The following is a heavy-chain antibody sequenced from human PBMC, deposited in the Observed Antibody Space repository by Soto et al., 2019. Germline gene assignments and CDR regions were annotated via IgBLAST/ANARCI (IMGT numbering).Heavy chain of an antibody. V-gene: IGHV4-31*02. D-gene: IGHD2-8*01. CDR1: Y. J-gene: IGHJ4*02. CDR2: IYYSGST. Sequence: YWIGWVRQMPGKGLEWIGYIYYSGSTYYNPSLKSRVTISVDTSKNQFSLKLSSVTAADTAVYYCAEDVNGVLGMGHWGQGTLVTVSS. CDR3: AEDVNGVLGMGH.